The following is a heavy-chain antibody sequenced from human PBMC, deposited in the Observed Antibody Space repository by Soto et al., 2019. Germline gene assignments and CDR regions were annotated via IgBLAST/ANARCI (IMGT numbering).Heavy chain of an antibody. Sequence: EVQLVESGGGLVQPGGSLRLSCAASGFTFSSYAMHWVRQAPGKGLEYVSGITSNGGNTDYASSVKGRFTISRDNSKNTLYLQMGSLRAEDMAVYYCARRIPFGYGMDVWGQGTTVTVPS. CDR3: ARRIPFGYGMDV. D-gene: IGHD2-21*01. CDR2: ITSNGGNT. CDR1: GFTFSSYA. J-gene: IGHJ6*02. V-gene: IGHV3-64*01.